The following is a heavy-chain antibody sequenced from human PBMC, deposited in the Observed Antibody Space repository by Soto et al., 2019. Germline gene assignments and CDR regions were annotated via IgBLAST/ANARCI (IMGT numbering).Heavy chain of an antibody. J-gene: IGHJ6*02. Sequence: GGSLRLSCAASGFTFSSYWMHWVRQAPGKGLAWVSRINSDGSSTSYADSVKGRFTISRDNAKNTLYLQMNSLRAEDTAVYYCARDVGQGGPPYYYYYGMDVWGQGTTVTVSS. CDR3: ARDVGQGGPPYYYYYGMDV. CDR2: INSDGSST. CDR1: GFTFSSYW. D-gene: IGHD1-26*01. V-gene: IGHV3-74*01.